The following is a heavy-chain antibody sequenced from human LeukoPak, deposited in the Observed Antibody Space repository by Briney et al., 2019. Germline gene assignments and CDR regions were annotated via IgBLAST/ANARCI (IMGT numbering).Heavy chain of an antibody. CDR1: GFTFNGYA. Sequence: GGSLTLSCAASGFTFNGYAMSWVRQAPGKGLEWVSAIVGSGGSTYYADSVKGRFTIFRDNSKNTLYLQMSSLRAEDTAVYYCAKDRLYSPYYYMDVWGKRTTVTVSS. CDR2: IVGSGGST. CDR3: AKDRLYSPYYYMDV. J-gene: IGHJ6*03. D-gene: IGHD3-16*01. V-gene: IGHV3-23*01.